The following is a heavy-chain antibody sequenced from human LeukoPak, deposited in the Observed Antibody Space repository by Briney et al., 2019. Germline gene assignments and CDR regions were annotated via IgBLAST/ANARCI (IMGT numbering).Heavy chain of an antibody. CDR1: GFTFSTYW. D-gene: IGHD6-19*01. Sequence: PGGSLRLSCAASGFTFSTYWVTWVRQAPGKGLEWVANIKEDGSEKDYVDSVKGRFTISRDNARNSLLLQMNSLRAEDTAVYYCAREQGWTTDYYGMDVWGQGTTVTVSS. CDR3: AREQGWTTDYYGMDV. V-gene: IGHV3-7*01. J-gene: IGHJ6*02. CDR2: IKEDGSEK.